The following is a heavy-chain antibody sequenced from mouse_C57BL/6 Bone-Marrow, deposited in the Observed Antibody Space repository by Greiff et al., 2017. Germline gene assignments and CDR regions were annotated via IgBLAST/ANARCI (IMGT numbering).Heavy chain of an antibody. D-gene: IGHD1-1*01. CDR2: ISSGGSYT. J-gene: IGHJ4*01. Sequence: EVKLVESGGDLVKPGGSLKLSCAASGFTFSSYGMSWVRQTPDKRLEWVATISSGGSYTYYPDSVKGRFTISRDNAKNTLYLQMSSLKSEDTAMYYCARQDYYYGSSLYYAMDYWGQGTSVTVSS. CDR3: ARQDYYYGSSLYYAMDY. V-gene: IGHV5-6*02. CDR1: GFTFSSYG.